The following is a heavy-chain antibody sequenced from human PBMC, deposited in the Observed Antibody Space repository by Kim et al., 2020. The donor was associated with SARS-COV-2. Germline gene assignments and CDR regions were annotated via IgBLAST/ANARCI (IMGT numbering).Heavy chain of an antibody. D-gene: IGHD3-22*01. CDR3: ARGTVGYYYDSSGYYTFDY. J-gene: IGHJ4*02. Sequence: GGSLRLSCAASGFTFDDYGMSWVRQAPGKGLEWVSGINWNGGSTGYADSVKGRFTISRDNAKNSLYLQMNSLRAEDTALYYCARGTVGYYYDSSGYYTFDYWGQGTLVTVSS. CDR2: INWNGGST. V-gene: IGHV3-20*04. CDR1: GFTFDDYG.